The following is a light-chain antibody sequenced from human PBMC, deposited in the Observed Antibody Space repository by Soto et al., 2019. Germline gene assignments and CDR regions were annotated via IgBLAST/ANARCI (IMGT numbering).Light chain of an antibody. CDR3: QVWDSSSDVV. Sequence: SYELTQPPSVSVAPGQTARITCGGNNIGSKSVHWYQQKPGQAPVLVVCDDSDRPSGFPERFSGSNSGNTATLTISRVEAGDEADYYCQVWDSSSDVVFGGGTKLTVL. CDR2: DDS. V-gene: IGLV3-21*02. J-gene: IGLJ2*01. CDR1: NIGSKS.